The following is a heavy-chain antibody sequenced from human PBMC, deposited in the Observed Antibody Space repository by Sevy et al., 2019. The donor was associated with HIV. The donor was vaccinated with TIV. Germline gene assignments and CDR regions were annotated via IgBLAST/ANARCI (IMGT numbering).Heavy chain of an antibody. CDR2: MNPNSGNI. CDR1: GYTFTSYD. CDR3: ARLVESGKFTSSWYDP. D-gene: IGHD3-10*01. V-gene: IGHV1-8*01. Sequence: ASVKVSCKASGYTFTSYDINWVRQATGQGLEWMGWMNPNSGNIGYAQKFQGRVTMTRNTSISTAYMELCSLRSEDTAVYYCARLVESGKFTSSWYDPWGQGTLVTVSS. J-gene: IGHJ5*02.